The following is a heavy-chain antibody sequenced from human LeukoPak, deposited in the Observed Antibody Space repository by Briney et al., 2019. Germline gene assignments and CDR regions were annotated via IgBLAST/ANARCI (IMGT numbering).Heavy chain of an antibody. CDR1: GFTVSSNY. D-gene: IGHD2/OR15-2a*01. CDR3: LTIVETTFDAFDI. V-gene: IGHV3-74*01. CDR2: INPDDKSA. Sequence: GGSLRLSCAASGFTVSSNYLSWVRQAPGKGLVWVSRINPDDKSASYADSVKGRFTTARDDARKTLYLQMNSLRAEDTAVYYCLTIVETTFDAFDIWGQGTMVTVSS. J-gene: IGHJ3*02.